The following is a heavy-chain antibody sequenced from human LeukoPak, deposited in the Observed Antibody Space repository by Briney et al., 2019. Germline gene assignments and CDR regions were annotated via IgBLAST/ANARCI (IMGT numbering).Heavy chain of an antibody. CDR1: GFTFSTYW. D-gene: IGHD3-22*01. J-gene: IGHJ2*01. CDR3: AKNRDRGVPTYYYDSSGSSHFDL. CDR2: IKGDGTIT. Sequence: GGSLRLSCAASGFTFSTYWMHWVRQAPGKGLVWVSRIKGDGTITTYADSVRGRFTISRDNSKNTLYLQMNSLRAEDTAVYYCAKNRDRGVPTYYYDSSGSSHFDLWGRGTLVTVSS. V-gene: IGHV3-74*03.